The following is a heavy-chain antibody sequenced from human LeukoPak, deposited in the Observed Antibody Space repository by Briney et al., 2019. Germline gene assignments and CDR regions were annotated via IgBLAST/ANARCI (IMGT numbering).Heavy chain of an antibody. D-gene: IGHD6-19*01. CDR2: IYTSGGT. CDR3: ARMGVAGYYYMDL. J-gene: IGHJ6*03. V-gene: IGHV4-61*02. Sequence: SETLSLTCTVSGGSISSGSYYWSWIRQPAGKGLEWIGRIYTSGGTNYNPSLKSRVTISVDTSKNQFSLKLSSVTAADTAVYYCARMGVAGYYYMDLWGKGTTVTVSS. CDR1: GGSISSGSYY.